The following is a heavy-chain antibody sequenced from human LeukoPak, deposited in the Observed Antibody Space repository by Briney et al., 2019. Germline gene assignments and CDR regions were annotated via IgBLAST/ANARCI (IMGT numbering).Heavy chain of an antibody. CDR1: GYSFTGYY. V-gene: IGHV1-2*02. D-gene: IGHD3-9*01. Sequence: ASVKVSCKASGYSFTGYYINWVRQAPGQGREWMGWFSPFSGGTKYAQKFQGRVTMSRDTSITTAYMELSGLKSDDTAVYYCARDDSLSSWGQGTLVIVSS. CDR2: FSPFSGGT. J-gene: IGHJ5*02. CDR3: ARDDSLSS.